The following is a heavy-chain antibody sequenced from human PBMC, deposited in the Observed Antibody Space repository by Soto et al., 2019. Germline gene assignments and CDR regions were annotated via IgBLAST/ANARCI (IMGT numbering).Heavy chain of an antibody. Sequence: VASVKLTSKASGYTFTSYYMHCVREAPGQGLEWMGIINPSGGSTSYAQKFQGRVTMTRDTSTSTVYMELSSLRSEDTAVYYCASLGYCTNGVCDIFDYWGQGTLVTVSS. CDR3: ASLGYCTNGVCDIFDY. J-gene: IGHJ4*02. D-gene: IGHD2-8*01. CDR1: GYTFTSYY. CDR2: INPSGGST. V-gene: IGHV1-46*03.